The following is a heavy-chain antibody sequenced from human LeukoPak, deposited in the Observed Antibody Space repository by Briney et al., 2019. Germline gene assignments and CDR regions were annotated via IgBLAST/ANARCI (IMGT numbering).Heavy chain of an antibody. CDR1: GFTFSSYA. J-gene: IGHJ5*02. D-gene: IGHD2-2*01. CDR3: AKDRGSYQLRTGTNWFDP. Sequence: PGGSLRLSCAASGFTFSSYAMSWVRQAPGKGLEWVSAISGSGGSTYYADSVKGRFTISRDNSKNTLYLQMNSLRAEDTAVYYCAKDRGSYQLRTGTNWFDPWGQGTLVTVSS. CDR2: ISGSGGST. V-gene: IGHV3-23*01.